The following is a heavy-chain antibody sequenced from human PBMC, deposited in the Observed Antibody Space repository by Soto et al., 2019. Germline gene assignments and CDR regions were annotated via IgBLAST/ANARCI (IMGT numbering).Heavy chain of an antibody. J-gene: IGHJ3*02. CDR1: GGSFSGYY. CDR2: INHSGST. D-gene: IGHD3-16*01. CDR3: RCNIWGGRKLDAFDI. V-gene: IGHV4-34*01. Sequence: SETLSLTCAVYGGSFSGYYWSWIRQPPGKGLEWIGEINHSGSTNYNPSLKSRVTISVDTSKNQFSLKLSSVTAADTAVYYCRCNIWGGRKLDAFDIWGQGTMVTVSS.